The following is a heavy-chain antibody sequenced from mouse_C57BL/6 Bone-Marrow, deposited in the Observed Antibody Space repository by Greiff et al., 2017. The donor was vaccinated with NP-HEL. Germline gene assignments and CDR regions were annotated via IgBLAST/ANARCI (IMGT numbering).Heavy chain of an antibody. D-gene: IGHD3-3*01. J-gene: IGHJ3*01. Sequence: EVQRVESGGGLVQPGGSLKLSCAASGFTFSDYYMYWVRQTPEKRLEWVAYISNGGGSTYYPDTVKGRFTISRDNAKNTLYLQMSRLKSEDTAMYYCARQRDGAWFAYWGQGTLVTVSA. CDR1: GFTFSDYY. CDR2: ISNGGGST. CDR3: ARQRDGAWFAY. V-gene: IGHV5-12*01.